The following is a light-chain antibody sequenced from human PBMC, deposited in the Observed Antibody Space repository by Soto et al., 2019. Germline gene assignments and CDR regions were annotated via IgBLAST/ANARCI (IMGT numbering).Light chain of an antibody. V-gene: IGKV1-33*01. J-gene: IGKJ2*01. CDR1: QDISIY. CDR2: DAS. Sequence: DIQMTQSPSSLSAFLGDRVTITCRASQDISIYLNWFQQKPGKAPKLLIYDASNLENGVPSRFTASGSGTYFTLTFNSLQTVEMSTYYCQQYNVVPPTFGQGTRREI. CDR3: QQYNVVPPT.